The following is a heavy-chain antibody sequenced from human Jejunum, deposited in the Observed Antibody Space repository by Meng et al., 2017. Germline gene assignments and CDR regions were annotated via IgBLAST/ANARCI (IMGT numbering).Heavy chain of an antibody. J-gene: IGHJ4*02. Sequence: GESLKISCTASGFPFSSYAMSWVRQAPGKGLEWVSGIDRDGTGTYYAASVKGRFTISRDNSENTLYRQMNSLRVEDTAEYFCANGYTPDSWGQGKLVTVYS. V-gene: IGHV3-23*03. CDR1: GFPFSSYA. CDR3: ANGYTPDS. D-gene: IGHD5-12*01. CDR2: IDRDGTGT.